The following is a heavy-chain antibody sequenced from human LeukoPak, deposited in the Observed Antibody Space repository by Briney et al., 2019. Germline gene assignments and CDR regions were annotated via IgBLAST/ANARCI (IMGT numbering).Heavy chain of an antibody. CDR3: ARAKYTTAWYFDY. Sequence: GGSLRLSCVASGFTFSRYSMTWVRQAPGKGLEWVSYISSGSGAIYSTDSLKGRSTTTRDNAKSSLYLQMNSLRVDDTAVYYCARAKYTTAWYFDYWGQGTLVTVSS. V-gene: IGHV3-48*04. J-gene: IGHJ4*02. D-gene: IGHD6-19*01. CDR1: GFTFSRYS. CDR2: ISSGSGAI.